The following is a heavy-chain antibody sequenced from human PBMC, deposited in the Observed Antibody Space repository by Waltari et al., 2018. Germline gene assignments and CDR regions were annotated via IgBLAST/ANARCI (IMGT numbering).Heavy chain of an antibody. V-gene: IGHV4-59*01. J-gene: IGHJ3*01. CDR2: IYYSGST. Sequence: QVQLQESGPGLVKPSETLSHNCTVSGGSISSNYRSWIRQPPGKGLEWIGYIYYSGSTNYNPSLKSRVTLSINTSKNQFSLKLTSVTAADTAVYYCASLGRYTWNYYAFDVWGQGTKVTVSS. CDR3: ASLGRYTWNYYAFDV. D-gene: IGHD1-7*01. CDR1: GGSISSNY.